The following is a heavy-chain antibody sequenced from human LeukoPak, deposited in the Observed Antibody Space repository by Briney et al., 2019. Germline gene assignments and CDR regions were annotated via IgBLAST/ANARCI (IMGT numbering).Heavy chain of an antibody. J-gene: IGHJ4*02. Sequence: SQTLSLTCTVSGGSISSGGYYWSWLRQPPGKGLEWIGYIYHSGSTYYNPSLKSRVTISVDRSKNQFSLKLNSLTTADTAVYYCTRGAGWLIDYWGQGILVTVSS. CDR2: IYHSGST. V-gene: IGHV4-30-2*01. D-gene: IGHD3-16*01. CDR3: TRGAGWLIDY. CDR1: GGSISSGGYY.